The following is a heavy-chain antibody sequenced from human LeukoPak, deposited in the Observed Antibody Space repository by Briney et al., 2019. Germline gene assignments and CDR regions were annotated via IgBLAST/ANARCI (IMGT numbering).Heavy chain of an antibody. CDR3: ARGRGGSTDTAMVQRNGYKRHNWFDP. Sequence: SETLSLTCAVYGGSFSGYYWSWIRQPPGKGLEWIGEINHSGSTNYNPSLKSRVTISVDTSKNQFSLKLSSVTAADTAVYYCARGRGGSTDTAMVQRNGYKRHNWFDPWGQGTLVTVSS. CDR2: INHSGST. J-gene: IGHJ5*02. CDR1: GGSFSGYY. D-gene: IGHD5-18*01. V-gene: IGHV4-34*01.